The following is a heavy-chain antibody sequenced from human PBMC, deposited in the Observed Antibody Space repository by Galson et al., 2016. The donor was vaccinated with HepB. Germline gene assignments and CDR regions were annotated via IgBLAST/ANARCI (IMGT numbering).Heavy chain of an antibody. CDR2: FYYSGSI. CDR1: GGSISSSAYY. V-gene: IGHV4-39*01. CDR3: ARHLGDILTGYFSAALTKKYYFDY. Sequence: ETLSLTCTVSGGSISSSAYYWGWIRQPPGKGLEWIGNFYYSGSIHYNPSLKSRVTVSVDTSKNQFSLNLRSVTAADTAVYYCARHLGDILTGYFSAALTKKYYFDYWGQGTLVTVSS. J-gene: IGHJ4*02. D-gene: IGHD3-9*01.